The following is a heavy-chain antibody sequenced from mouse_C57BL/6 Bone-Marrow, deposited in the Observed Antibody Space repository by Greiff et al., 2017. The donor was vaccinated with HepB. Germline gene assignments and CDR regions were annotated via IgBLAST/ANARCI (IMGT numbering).Heavy chain of an antibody. CDR2: IHPNSGST. Sequence: QVQLQQPGAELVKPGASVKLSCKASGYTFTSYWMHWVKQRPGQGLEWIGMIHPNSGSTNYNEKFKSKATLTVDKSSSTAYMQLSSLTSEDSAVYYCARGLLKWNYFDYWGQGTTLTVSS. V-gene: IGHV1-64*01. J-gene: IGHJ2*01. D-gene: IGHD1-3*01. CDR3: ARGLLKWNYFDY. CDR1: GYTFTSYW.